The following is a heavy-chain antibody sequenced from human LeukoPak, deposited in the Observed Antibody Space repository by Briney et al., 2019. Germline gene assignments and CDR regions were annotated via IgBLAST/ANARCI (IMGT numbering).Heavy chain of an antibody. CDR2: IYHSGST. CDR1: GYSISSGYY. J-gene: IGHJ5*02. CDR3: ARDPRTVTNNWFDP. D-gene: IGHD4-17*01. Sequence: PSETLSLTCTVSGYSISSGYYWGWIRQPPGKGLEWIGSIYHSGSTYYNPSLKSRVTISVDTSKNQFSLKLSSVTAADTAVYYCARDPRTVTNNWFDPWGQGTLVTVSS. V-gene: IGHV4-38-2*02.